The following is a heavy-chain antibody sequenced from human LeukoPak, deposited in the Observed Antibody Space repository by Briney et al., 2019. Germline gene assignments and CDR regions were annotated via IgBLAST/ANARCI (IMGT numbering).Heavy chain of an antibody. CDR3: ARDRRWYSSGWYGIDY. V-gene: IGHV1-69*05. CDR1: GGTFSSYA. D-gene: IGHD6-19*01. J-gene: IGHJ4*02. CDR2: IIPIFGTA. Sequence: ASVKVSCKASGGTFSSYAISWVRQAPGQGLEWMGGIIPIFGTANYAQKFQGRVTITTDETTSTAYMELSSLRSEDTAVYYCARDRRWYSSGWYGIDYWGQGTLVTVSS.